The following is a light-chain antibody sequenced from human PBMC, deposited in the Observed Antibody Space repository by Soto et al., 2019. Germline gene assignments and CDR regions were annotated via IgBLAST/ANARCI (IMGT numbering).Light chain of an antibody. V-gene: IGKV1-12*01. CDR2: EAT. Sequence: DIQMTHSTSSVSASVGDTVTITCRASQGLKFLAWYQQKPGKAPRLLIYEATNLQSGVPPRFSGSGSGTDFTLTISSLQPEDFATYFCQQANSFPITFGQGTRLEIK. CDR3: QQANSFPIT. J-gene: IGKJ5*01. CDR1: QGLKF.